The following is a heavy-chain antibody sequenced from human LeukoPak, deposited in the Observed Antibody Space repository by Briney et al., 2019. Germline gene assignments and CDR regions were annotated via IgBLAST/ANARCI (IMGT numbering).Heavy chain of an antibody. V-gene: IGHV4-59*01. CDR1: GGSMSSYY. D-gene: IGHD3-22*01. CDR3: ARGTRTRRRDNSGPFDI. CDR2: IYHSGST. Sequence: SSETLSLTCTVSGGSMSSYYWSWIRQPPGKGLQWIGYIYHSGSTNHNPSLKSRVTISLDWSKNQFTLKLKSVTAADTAVYYCARGTRTRRRDNSGPFDIWGQGTKVTVSS. J-gene: IGHJ3*02.